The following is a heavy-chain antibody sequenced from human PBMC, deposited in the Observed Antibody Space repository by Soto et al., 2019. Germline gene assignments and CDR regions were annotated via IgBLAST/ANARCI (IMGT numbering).Heavy chain of an antibody. V-gene: IGHV3-74*01. D-gene: IGHD4-17*01. CDR3: ARAAGAPGINDAFDI. CDR1: GFTFSSYW. J-gene: IGHJ3*02. Sequence: GGSLRLSCAASGFTFSSYWMHWVRQAPGKGLVWVSRINSDGSSTSYADSVKGRFTISRDNAKNTLYLQMNSLRAEDTAVYYCARAAGAPGINDAFDIWGQGTMVTVSS. CDR2: INSDGSST.